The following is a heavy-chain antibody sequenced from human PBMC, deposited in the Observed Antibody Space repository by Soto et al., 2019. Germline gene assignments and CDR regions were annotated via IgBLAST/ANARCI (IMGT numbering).Heavy chain of an antibody. CDR2: INHGGSA. J-gene: IGHJ4*02. Sequence: QVQLQQWGAGLLNPSETLSLTCAVYGGSFSNYYWSWIRQPPGKGLEWIGEINHGGSANYNPSLKGRVTISLDTSKNQFFLKLHSVTAADTAVYYCAPVRNFAKFFSLWGQGTPVTVSS. V-gene: IGHV4-34*01. CDR3: APVRNFAKFFSL. CDR1: GGSFSNYY.